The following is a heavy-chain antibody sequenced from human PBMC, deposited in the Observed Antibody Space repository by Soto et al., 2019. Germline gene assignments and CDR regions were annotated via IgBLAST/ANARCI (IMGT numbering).Heavy chain of an antibody. V-gene: IGHV1-18*01. CDR3: AIESMEGGFVS. D-gene: IGHD6-6*01. CDR2: ISAYNGNT. CDR1: GYIFTIYG. J-gene: IGHJ5*01. Sequence: VASVKVSCKASGYIFTIYGITWVLQAPGQGLEWMGWISAYNGNTNYAQKFQGRVTMTTDTSTSTAYMELRSLRSDDTAVYYCAIESMEGGFVSWCQGTLVTVFS.